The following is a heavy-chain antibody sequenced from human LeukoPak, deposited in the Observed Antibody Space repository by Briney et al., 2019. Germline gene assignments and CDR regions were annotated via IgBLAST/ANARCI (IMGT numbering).Heavy chain of an antibody. V-gene: IGHV4-30-4*01. Sequence: SQTLSLTCTVSGGSISSGDYYWSWIRQPPGKGLEWIGYIYYSGSTYYNPSLKGRVTISVDTSKNQFSLKLSSVTAADTAVYYCARSIVGATLFDYWGQGTLVTVSS. J-gene: IGHJ4*02. CDR1: GGSISSGDYY. CDR3: ARSIVGATLFDY. D-gene: IGHD1-26*01. CDR2: IYYSGST.